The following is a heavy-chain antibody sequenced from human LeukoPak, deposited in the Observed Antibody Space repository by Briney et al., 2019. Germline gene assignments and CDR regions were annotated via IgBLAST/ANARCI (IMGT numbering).Heavy chain of an antibody. D-gene: IGHD1-1*01. CDR3: ARDGNDYGDY. CDR1: GDSISSGSYY. J-gene: IGHJ4*02. CDR2: IYINGGT. V-gene: IGHV4-61*02. Sequence: PSQTLSLTCTVSGDSISSGSYYWSWIRQPAGKGLEWIGRIYINGGTNYNPFLKSRVTISVDTSRNQFSLKLSSVTAADTAVYYCARDGNDYGDYWGQGTLVTVSS.